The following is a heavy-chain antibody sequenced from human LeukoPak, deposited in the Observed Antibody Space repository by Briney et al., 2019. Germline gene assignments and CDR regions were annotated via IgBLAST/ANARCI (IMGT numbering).Heavy chain of an antibody. J-gene: IGHJ3*02. CDR2: IYYSGST. V-gene: IGHV4-39*01. D-gene: IGHD6-19*01. Sequence: PSETLSLTCTVSGGSISSSSYYWGWIRQPPGKGLEWIGSIYYSGSTYYNPSLKSRVTISVDTSKNQFSLKLSSVTAADTAVYYCARHQRRSGQPAFDIWGQGTMVTVSS. CDR3: ARHQRRSGQPAFDI. CDR1: GGSISSSSYY.